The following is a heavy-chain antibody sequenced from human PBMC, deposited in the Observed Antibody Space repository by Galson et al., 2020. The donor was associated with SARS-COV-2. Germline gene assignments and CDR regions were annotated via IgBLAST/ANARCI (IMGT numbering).Heavy chain of an antibody. Sequence: SGPTLVKPTQTLKLTSTFSGFSLSTSGRCGSGFRQPPGKALEWLTRIDWDDDKYYSTSLKTRITISKDTSKNQVVLTMTNMDPVDTATYYCARDYYDILTGNYYYMDVWGKGTTVTVSS. CDR3: ARDYYDILTGNYYYMDV. CDR1: GFSLSTSGRC. V-gene: IGHV2-70*11. D-gene: IGHD3-9*01. CDR2: IDWDDDK. J-gene: IGHJ6*03.